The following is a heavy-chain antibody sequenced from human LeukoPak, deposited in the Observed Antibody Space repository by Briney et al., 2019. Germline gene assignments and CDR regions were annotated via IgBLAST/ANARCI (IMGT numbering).Heavy chain of an antibody. CDR3: AREATWTAYNFDY. V-gene: IGHV1-8*03. D-gene: IGHD3/OR15-3a*01. J-gene: IGHJ4*02. Sequence: ASVKVSCKASGYTFTSYDINWVRQATGQGLEWMGWMNPNSGNTGYAQKFQGRVTITRNTSISTAYMELSSLRSEDTAVYYCAREATWTAYNFDYWGQGTLVTVSS. CDR2: MNPNSGNT. CDR1: GYTFTSYD.